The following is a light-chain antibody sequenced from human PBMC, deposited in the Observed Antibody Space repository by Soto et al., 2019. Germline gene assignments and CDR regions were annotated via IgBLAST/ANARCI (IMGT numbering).Light chain of an antibody. CDR3: QQYSSYSVYT. CDR2: KTS. V-gene: IGKV1-5*03. J-gene: IGKJ2*01. Sequence: DIQMTQSPSTLPASVGDRVTITCRASQTIKNWLAWYQQKPGKAPKLLIYKTSSLQSGVPSRFSGSGSGTEFTLTINCLQPDDFATYYCQQYSSYSVYTFGQGTKVEIK. CDR1: QTIKNW.